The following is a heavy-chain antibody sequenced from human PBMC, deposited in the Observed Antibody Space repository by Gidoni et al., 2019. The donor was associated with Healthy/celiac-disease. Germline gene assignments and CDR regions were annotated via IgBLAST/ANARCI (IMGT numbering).Heavy chain of an antibody. Sequence: EVQLLESGGGLVQPGGSLRLSCAASGFTFSSYAMSWVRQAPGMGLEWVSAISGSGGSTYYSDSVKGRFTISRDNSKNTLYLQMNSLRAEDTAVYYCAKDRIVATIAGYFDYWGQGTLVTVSS. CDR3: AKDRIVATIAGYFDY. V-gene: IGHV3-23*01. D-gene: IGHD5-12*01. CDR1: GFTFSSYA. J-gene: IGHJ4*02. CDR2: ISGSGGST.